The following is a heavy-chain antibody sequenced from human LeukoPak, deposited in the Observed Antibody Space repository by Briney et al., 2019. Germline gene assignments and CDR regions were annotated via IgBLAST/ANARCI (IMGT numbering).Heavy chain of an antibody. J-gene: IGHJ4*02. CDR1: GYTFTGYY. CDR2: INPNSGGT. Sequence: ASVKVSCKASGYTFTGYYMHWVRQAPGQGLEWMGWINPNSGGTNYAQKLQGRVTMTTDTSTSIAYMELRSLRSDDTAVYYCARGGYSGYDYFDYWGQGTLVTVSS. V-gene: IGHV1-2*02. CDR3: ARGGYSGYDYFDY. D-gene: IGHD5-12*01.